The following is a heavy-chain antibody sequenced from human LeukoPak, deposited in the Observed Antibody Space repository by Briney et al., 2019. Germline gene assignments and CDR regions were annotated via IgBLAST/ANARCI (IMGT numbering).Heavy chain of an antibody. Sequence: PGGSPRLSCAASGFTFRTYAMSWVRQAPGKGLEWVSVITGTGGGGNKTYYADSVRGRFSISRDDSKNVLFLQMNDLRVDDTAVYFCATTVTLDFWGQGTRVLVSS. CDR2: ITGTGGGGNKT. V-gene: IGHV3-23*01. CDR3: ATTVTLDF. CDR1: GFTFRTYA. D-gene: IGHD1-1*01. J-gene: IGHJ4*02.